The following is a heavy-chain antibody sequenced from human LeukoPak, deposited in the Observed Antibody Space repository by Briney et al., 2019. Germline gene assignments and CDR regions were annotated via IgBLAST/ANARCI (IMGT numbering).Heavy chain of an antibody. V-gene: IGHV4-4*07. D-gene: IGHD2-2*01. CDR1: GGSLSAYY. J-gene: IGHJ6*03. Sequence: SETLSLTCTVSGGSLSAYYWSWIRQPAGKGLEWIGRIYTSGSTNYNPSLKSRVTMSLDTSKNQFSLKLSSVTAADTAVYYCARGIYCSSTTCYYYYYYMDVWGKGTTVTVSS. CDR2: IYTSGST. CDR3: ARGIYCSSTTCYYYYYYMDV.